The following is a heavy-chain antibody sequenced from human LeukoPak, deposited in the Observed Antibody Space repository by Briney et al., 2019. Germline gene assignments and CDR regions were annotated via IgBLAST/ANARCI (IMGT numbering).Heavy chain of an antibody. CDR1: GYPFTSYG. J-gene: IGHJ4*02. Sequence: VASVKVSCKASGYPFTSYGISWVRQAPGQGLEWMGWISAYNGNTNYAQKLQGRVTMTTDTSTSTAYMELRSLRSDDTAVYYCAKGWWGYSSSWYDYWGQGTLVTVSS. V-gene: IGHV1-18*01. D-gene: IGHD6-13*01. CDR2: ISAYNGNT. CDR3: AKGWWGYSSSWYDY.